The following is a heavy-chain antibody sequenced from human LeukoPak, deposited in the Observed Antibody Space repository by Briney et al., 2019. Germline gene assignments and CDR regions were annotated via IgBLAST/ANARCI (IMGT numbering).Heavy chain of an antibody. V-gene: IGHV3-30*03. D-gene: IGHD2-2*01. CDR2: ISYDGSNK. CDR3: AREASTGSYLDY. J-gene: IGHJ4*02. Sequence: PGRSLKLSCAASGFTFSSYGMHWVRQAPGKGLEWVAVISYDGSNKYYADSVKGRFTISRDNSKNTLYLQMNSLRAEDTAVYYCAREASTGSYLDYWGQGTLVTVSS. CDR1: GFTFSSYG.